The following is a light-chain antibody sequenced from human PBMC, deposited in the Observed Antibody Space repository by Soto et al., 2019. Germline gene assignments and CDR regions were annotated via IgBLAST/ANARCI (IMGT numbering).Light chain of an antibody. J-gene: IGKJ1*01. CDR2: RAS. V-gene: IGKV3-15*01. CDR1: QSVSIN. CDR3: PQYGSWT. Sequence: EIVMTQSPATLSVSPGERATLSCRASQSVSINLAWFQQKPGQAPRLLIHRASTRDTDIPARFSGSGSGTDFTLTISRLEPEDFAAYYCPQYGSWTLGQGTKVDIK.